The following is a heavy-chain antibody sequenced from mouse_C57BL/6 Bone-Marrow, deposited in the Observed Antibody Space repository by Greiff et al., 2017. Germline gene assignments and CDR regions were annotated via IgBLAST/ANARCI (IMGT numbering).Heavy chain of an antibody. V-gene: IGHV5-4*01. D-gene: IGHD3-2*02. Sequence: EVKLMESGGGLVKPGGSLKLSCAASGFTFSSYAMSWVRQTPEKRLEWVATISDGGSYTYYPDNVKGRFTISRDNDKNNLYLQMSHLKSEDTAMYYCARDRGQLRLNYFDYWGQGTTLTVSS. CDR1: GFTFSSYA. CDR3: ARDRGQLRLNYFDY. J-gene: IGHJ2*01. CDR2: ISDGGSYT.